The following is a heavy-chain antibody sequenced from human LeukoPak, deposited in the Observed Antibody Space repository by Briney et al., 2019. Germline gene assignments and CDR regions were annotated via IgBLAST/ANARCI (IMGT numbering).Heavy chain of an antibody. V-gene: IGHV3-74*01. CDR2: INGDGSRS. Sequence: GGSLRLSCAASGFTFSTYWMHWFRQAPGKGLVWVSRINGDGSRSNYADSVKGRFTISRDNARNTLYLQMNSLRAEDTALYYCARTSPTSHFDFWGQGTLVTVSS. J-gene: IGHJ4*02. D-gene: IGHD3-16*01. CDR3: ARTSPTSHFDF. CDR1: GFTFSTYW.